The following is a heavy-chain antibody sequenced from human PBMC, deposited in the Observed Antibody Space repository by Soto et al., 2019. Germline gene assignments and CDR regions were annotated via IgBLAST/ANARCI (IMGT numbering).Heavy chain of an antibody. CDR2: IIPIFGTA. CDR1: GFTFSSYA. J-gene: IGHJ5*02. CDR3: ARDGEKTRGFDP. D-gene: IGHD6-25*01. V-gene: IGHV1-69*01. Sequence: QLVQSGPEVKKPGTSVKVSCKASGFTFSSYAISWVRQAPGQGLEWMGGIIPIFGTANYAQKFQGTVTITADESTSTAYMELSSLRSEDTAVYYCARDGEKTRGFDPWGQGTLVTVSS.